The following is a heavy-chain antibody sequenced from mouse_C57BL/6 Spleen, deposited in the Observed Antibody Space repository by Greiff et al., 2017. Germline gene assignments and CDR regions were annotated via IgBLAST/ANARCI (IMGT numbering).Heavy chain of an antibody. Sequence: VQLQESGPELVKPGASVKISCKASGYAFSGYWMNWVKQRPGKGLEWIGRIYPGDGDTNYNGKFKGKATLTADKSSSTAYMQLRSLTSEDSAVYFCASCDPLYGSYWYFDVWGTGTTVTVSS. J-gene: IGHJ1*03. CDR2: IYPGDGDT. CDR1: GYAFSGYW. D-gene: IGHD2-1*01. CDR3: ASCDPLYGSYWYFDV. V-gene: IGHV1-82*01.